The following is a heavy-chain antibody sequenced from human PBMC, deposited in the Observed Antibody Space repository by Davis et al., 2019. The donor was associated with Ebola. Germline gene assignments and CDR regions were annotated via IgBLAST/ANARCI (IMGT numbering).Heavy chain of an antibody. CDR1: GGTFSSYA. D-gene: IGHD2-8*01. V-gene: IGHV1-69*06. CDR2: IIPIFGTA. CDR3: AQSPTLGVAFDI. Sequence: AASVKVSCKASGGTFSSYAISWVRQAPGQGLEWMGGIIPIFGTANYAQKFQGRVTITADKSTSTAYMELSSLRSEDTAVYYCAQSPTLGVAFDIWGQGTMVTVSS. J-gene: IGHJ3*02.